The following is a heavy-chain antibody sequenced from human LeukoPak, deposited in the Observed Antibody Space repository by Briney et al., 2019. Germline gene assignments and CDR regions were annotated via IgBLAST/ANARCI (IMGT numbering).Heavy chain of an antibody. CDR3: ARGGSYLSAFDI. CDR1: GFTFSSYS. Sequence: GGSLRLSCAASGFTFSSYSMSWVRQAPGKGLEWVSYISSSSSTIYYADSVKGRFTISRDNSKNTLYLQMNSLRAEDTAVYYCARGGSYLSAFDIWGQGTMVTVSS. CDR2: ISSSSSTI. J-gene: IGHJ3*02. D-gene: IGHD1-26*01. V-gene: IGHV3-48*01.